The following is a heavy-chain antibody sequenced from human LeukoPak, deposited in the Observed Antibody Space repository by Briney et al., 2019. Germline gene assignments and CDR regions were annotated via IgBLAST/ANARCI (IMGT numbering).Heavy chain of an antibody. J-gene: IGHJ5*01. CDR1: GYTFTSNG. D-gene: IGHD2-15*01. CDR2: ISVDNGNT. Sequence: GASVKVSCKASGYTFTSNGISWVRQAPGQGLEWMGWISVDNGNTNYPQKFQGRVTMTTDTSTSTIYLEVRSLRSDDTAIYYCATEVPHCSGGTCYFGWFDSWGQGTLVTVSS. CDR3: ATEVPHCSGGTCYFGWFDS. V-gene: IGHV1-18*01.